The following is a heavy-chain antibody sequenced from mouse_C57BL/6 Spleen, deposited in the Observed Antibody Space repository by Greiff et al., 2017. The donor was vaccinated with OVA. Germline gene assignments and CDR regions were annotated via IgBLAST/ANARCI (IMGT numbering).Heavy chain of an antibody. J-gene: IGHJ2*01. CDR1: GYTFTSYW. CDR3: AREGQLRLDY. V-gene: IGHV1-64*01. Sequence: QVQLKQPGAELVKPGASVKLSCKASGYTFTSYWMHWVKQRPGQGLEWIGMIHPNSGSTNYNEKFKSKATLTVDKSSSTAYMQLSSLTSEDSAVYYCAREGQLRLDYWGQGTTLTVSS. D-gene: IGHD3-2*02. CDR2: IHPNSGST.